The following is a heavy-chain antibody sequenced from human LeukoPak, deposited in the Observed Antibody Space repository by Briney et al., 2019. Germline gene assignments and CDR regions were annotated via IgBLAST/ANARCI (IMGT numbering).Heavy chain of an antibody. D-gene: IGHD2-15*01. CDR1: GGTFSSYA. Sequence: ASVKVSCKASGGTFSSYATSWVRQAPGQGLEWMGRIIPILGIANYAQKFQGRVTITADKSTSTAYMELSSLRSEDTAVYYCARANPRVVVVAATLEYFQHWGQGTLVTVSS. CDR3: ARANPRVVVVAATLEYFQH. V-gene: IGHV1-69*04. J-gene: IGHJ1*01. CDR2: IIPILGIA.